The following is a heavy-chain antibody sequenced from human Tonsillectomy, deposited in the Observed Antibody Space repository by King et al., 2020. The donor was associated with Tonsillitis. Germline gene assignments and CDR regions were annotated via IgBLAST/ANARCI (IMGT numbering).Heavy chain of an antibody. J-gene: IGHJ4*02. Sequence: VQLVESGGGLVQPGGSLRLSCAASGFTFSSYWMHWVRQAPGKGLVWVSRINIDGSTTNYEDSVKGRFTISRDNAKNTLYLQMNSLRAEDSAVYYCATGCGGDCHSTVYWGQGTLVTVSS. D-gene: IGHD2-21*02. V-gene: IGHV3-74*01. CDR1: GFTFSSYW. CDR3: ATGCGGDCHSTVY. CDR2: INIDGSTT.